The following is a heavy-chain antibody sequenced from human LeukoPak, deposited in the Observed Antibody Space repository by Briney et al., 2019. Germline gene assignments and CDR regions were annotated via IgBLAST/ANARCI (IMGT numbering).Heavy chain of an antibody. CDR1: GGSFSGYY. D-gene: IGHD3-22*01. CDR3: ARAGGTHSRGGRPYYYDSSGYSYTFDY. Sequence: PSETLSLTCAVSGGSFSGYYWSWIRQPPGKGLEWIGEINHSGSTNYNPALKSRVTISVDTSKNHFSLKLSSVTAADTAVYYCARAGGTHSRGGRPYYYDSSGYSYTFDYWGQGTLVTVSS. J-gene: IGHJ4*02. CDR2: INHSGST. V-gene: IGHV4-34*01.